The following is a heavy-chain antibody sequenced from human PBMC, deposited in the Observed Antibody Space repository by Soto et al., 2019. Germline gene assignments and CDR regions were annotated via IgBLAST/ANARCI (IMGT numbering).Heavy chain of an antibody. CDR2: IIPIFGTA. CDR1: GGTFSSYA. D-gene: IGHD2-2*01. Sequence: QVQLVQSGAEVKKPGSSVKVSCKASGGTFSSYAISWVRQAPGQGLEWMGGIIPIFGTANYAQKLQGRVTITADESTSTAYMELISLRSEDTAVYYCARVGIVVVPAAPPVHWFDPWGQGTLVTVSS. J-gene: IGHJ5*02. CDR3: ARVGIVVVPAAPPVHWFDP. V-gene: IGHV1-69*01.